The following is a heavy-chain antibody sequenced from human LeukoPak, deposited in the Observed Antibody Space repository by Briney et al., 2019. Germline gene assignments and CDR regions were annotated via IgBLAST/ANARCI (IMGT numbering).Heavy chain of an antibody. V-gene: IGHV3-23*01. D-gene: IGHD2-8*02. CDR2: ISESGGST. Sequence: GGSLRLSCAASGLTFSSYAMSWVRQAPGKGLEWVSGISESGGSTYYADSVKGRFAISRDNSKNTLYLQMNSLRAEDTAVYYCARGWVVATGGFDIWGQGSLVTVSS. CDR3: ARGWVVATGGFDI. J-gene: IGHJ3*02. CDR1: GLTFSSYA.